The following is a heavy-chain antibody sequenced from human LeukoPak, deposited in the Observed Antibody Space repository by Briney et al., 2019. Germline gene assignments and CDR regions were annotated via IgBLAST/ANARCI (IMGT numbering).Heavy chain of an antibody. Sequence: GGSLRLSCAASGFTLSSYGMHWVRQAPGKGLEWVAVISYDGSNKYYADSVKGRFTISRDNSKNTLYLQMNSLRAEDTAVYYCAKDFYDSSGYYSTEDAFDIWGQGTMVTVSS. CDR2: ISYDGSNK. CDR3: AKDFYDSSGYYSTEDAFDI. D-gene: IGHD3-22*01. CDR1: GFTLSSYG. V-gene: IGHV3-30*18. J-gene: IGHJ3*02.